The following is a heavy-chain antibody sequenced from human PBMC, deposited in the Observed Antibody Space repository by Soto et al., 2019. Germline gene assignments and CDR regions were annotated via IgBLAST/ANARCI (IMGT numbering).Heavy chain of an antibody. CDR1: GFTFRSYS. V-gene: IGHV3-21*01. CDR2: ISSSSGYI. Sequence: GGSLRLSCAASGFTFRSYSMNWVRQAPGKGLEWVSFISSSSGYIYYADSVKGRFTISRDNAKNSLYLQMNSLRAEDTAVYYCARGVVYGDHYVEELDYWGQGTLVTVSS. D-gene: IGHD4-17*01. CDR3: ARGVVYGDHYVEELDY. J-gene: IGHJ4*02.